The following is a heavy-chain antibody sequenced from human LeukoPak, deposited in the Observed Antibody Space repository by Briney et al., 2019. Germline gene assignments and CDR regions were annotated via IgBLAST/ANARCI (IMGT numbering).Heavy chain of an antibody. CDR1: GGSFSGYY. D-gene: IGHD3-3*01. CDR3: ARGGYDFRTMWSRPNWFDP. J-gene: IGHJ5*02. Sequence: SETLSLTCAVYGGSFSGYYWSWIRQPPGKGLEWIGEINHGGSTNYNPSLKSRVTISVDTSKNQFSLKLSSVTAADTAVYYCARGGYDFRTMWSRPNWFDPWGQGTLVTVSS. CDR2: INHGGST. V-gene: IGHV4-34*01.